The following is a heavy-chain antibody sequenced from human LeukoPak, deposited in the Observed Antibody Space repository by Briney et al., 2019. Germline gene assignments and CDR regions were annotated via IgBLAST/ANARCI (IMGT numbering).Heavy chain of an antibody. CDR2: IYYSGST. CDR3: ARGRGNQLLYFPNYYYYGMDV. CDR1: GGSISSYY. J-gene: IGHJ6*02. V-gene: IGHV4-59*12. D-gene: IGHD2-2*02. Sequence: PSETLSLTCTVSGGSISSYYWSWIRQPPGKGLEWIGYIYYSGSTNYNPSLKSRVTISVDTSKNQFSLKLSSVTAADTAVYYCARGRGNQLLYFPNYYYYGMDVWGQGTTVTVSS.